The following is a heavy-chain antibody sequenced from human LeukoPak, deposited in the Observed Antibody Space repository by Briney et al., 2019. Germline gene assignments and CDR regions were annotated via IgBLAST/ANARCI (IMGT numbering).Heavy chain of an antibody. J-gene: IGHJ4*02. CDR3: AKNLGPVDY. Sequence: GGSLRLSCAASGFTFSSYAMHWVRQAPGKGLEWVAVISYDGSNKYYADSVKGRFTISRDNSKNTLYLQMNSLRAEDTAVYYCAKNLGPVDYWGQGTLVTVSS. CDR2: ISYDGSNK. CDR1: GFTFSSYA. V-gene: IGHV3-30*04.